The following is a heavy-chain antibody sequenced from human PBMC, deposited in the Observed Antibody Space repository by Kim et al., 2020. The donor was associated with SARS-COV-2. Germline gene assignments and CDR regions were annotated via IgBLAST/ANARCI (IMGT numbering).Heavy chain of an antibody. CDR1: GYTFTSYG. V-gene: IGHV1-18*04. Sequence: ASVKVSCKASGYTFTSYGISWVRQAPGQGLEWMGWISAYNGNTNYAQKLQGRVTMTTDTSTSTAYMELRSLRSDDTAVYYCARDLEEPPYCSSTSCYHDFDYWGQGTLVTVSS. CDR2: ISAYNGNT. CDR3: ARDLEEPPYCSSTSCYHDFDY. J-gene: IGHJ4*02. D-gene: IGHD2-2*01.